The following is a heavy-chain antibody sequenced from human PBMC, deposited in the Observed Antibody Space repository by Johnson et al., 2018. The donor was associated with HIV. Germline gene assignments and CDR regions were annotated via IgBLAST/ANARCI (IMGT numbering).Heavy chain of an antibody. J-gene: IGHJ3*02. CDR1: GFIFSNAW. V-gene: IGHV3-15*01. D-gene: IGHD1-26*01. Sequence: VQLVESGGGMVKPGGSLRLSCAASGFIFSNAWMSWVRQAPGKGLEWVGRIKSKTDGGTIDYAAPVKGRFTISRYDSKNTLYLQMNSLKTEDTAVYYCTTRRVVGATPTPDDAFDIWGQGTMVTVSS. CDR2: IKSKTDGGTI. CDR3: TTRRVVGATPTPDDAFDI.